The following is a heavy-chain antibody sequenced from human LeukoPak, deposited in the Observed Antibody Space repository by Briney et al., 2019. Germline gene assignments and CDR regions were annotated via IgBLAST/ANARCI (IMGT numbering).Heavy chain of an antibody. Sequence: GSLRLSCTASGFTFGDYAMSWVRQAPGKGLEWVGFIRSKAYGGTTEYAASVKGRFTISRDDSKSIAYLQMNSLKTEDTAVYYCTRPYYYDSSGLCYWGQGTLVTVSS. D-gene: IGHD3-22*01. V-gene: IGHV3-49*04. CDR2: IRSKAYGGTT. CDR1: GFTFGDYA. CDR3: TRPYYYDSSGLCY. J-gene: IGHJ4*02.